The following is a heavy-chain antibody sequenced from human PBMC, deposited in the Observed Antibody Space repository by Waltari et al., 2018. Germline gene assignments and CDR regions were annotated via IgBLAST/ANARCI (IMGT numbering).Heavy chain of an antibody. CDR1: GGSISSSSYY. CDR2: IYYSGST. J-gene: IGHJ4*02. CDR3: ARTDILTGYAVDY. Sequence: QLQLQESGPGLVKPSETLSLTCTVSGGSISSSSYYWGWIRQPPGKGLEWIGSIYYSGSTYYNPSLKSRVTISVDTSKNQFSLKLSSVTAADTAVYYCARTDILTGYAVDYWGQGTLVTVSS. V-gene: IGHV4-39*01. D-gene: IGHD3-9*01.